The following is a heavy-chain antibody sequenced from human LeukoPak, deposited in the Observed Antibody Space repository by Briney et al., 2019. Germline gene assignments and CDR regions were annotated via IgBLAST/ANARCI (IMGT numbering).Heavy chain of an antibody. Sequence: SETLSLTCTVSGGSISSYYWNWIRQPPGKGLEWIGYISYSGTTNYNPSLKSRVTISVDTSKKQFSLKLTSATAADTAVYYCARGDDYKSTLFDYWGQGNLVTVSS. J-gene: IGHJ4*02. CDR1: GGSISSYY. CDR3: ARGDDYKSTLFDY. CDR2: ISYSGTT. D-gene: IGHD5-12*01. V-gene: IGHV4-59*01.